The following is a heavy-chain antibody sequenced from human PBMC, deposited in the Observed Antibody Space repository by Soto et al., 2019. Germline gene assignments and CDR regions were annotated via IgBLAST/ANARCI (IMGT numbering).Heavy chain of an antibody. V-gene: IGHV1-69*06. CDR1: GGTFSSYA. CDR2: IIPIFGTA. Sequence: SVKVSCKASGGTFSSYAISWVRQAPGQGLEWMGGIIPIFGTANYAQKFQGRVTITADKSTSTAYMELSGLRSEDTAVYYCARAEWARRDGYNLGAFDIWGQGTMVTVSS. D-gene: IGHD1-1*01. J-gene: IGHJ3*02. CDR3: ARAEWARRDGYNLGAFDI.